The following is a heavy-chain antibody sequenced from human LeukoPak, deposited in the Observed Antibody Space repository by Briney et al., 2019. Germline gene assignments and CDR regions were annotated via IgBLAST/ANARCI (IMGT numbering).Heavy chain of an antibody. CDR1: GFTFSLYA. D-gene: IGHD2-2*01. CDR3: ARDTFQPGLIDS. Sequence: GGSLRLSCAASGFTFSLYAMNWVRQAPGKGLEWVSYINDDSSDIHYAGSVRGRFTISRDDARKTLYLQLSSLIVEDTAVYYSARDTFQPGLIDSWGQGTLVTVSS. V-gene: IGHV3-21*05. J-gene: IGHJ4*02. CDR2: INDDSSDI.